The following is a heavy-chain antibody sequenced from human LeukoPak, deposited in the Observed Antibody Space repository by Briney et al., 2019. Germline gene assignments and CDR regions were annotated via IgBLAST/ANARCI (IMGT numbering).Heavy chain of an antibody. CDR2: MYYSGVT. V-gene: IGHV4-39*01. J-gene: IGHJ4*02. Sequence: SETLSLTCIVSGDSLTSNNYFWGWIRQSPGKGLEWIGSMYYSGVTYYSPSFKSRVTMSLDTSNNQFSLRLNSVTAADTAVYYCARRSFCAGDCLCLDYWGQGILVTVSS. D-gene: IGHD2-21*02. CDR1: GDSLTSNNYF. CDR3: ARRSFCAGDCLCLDY.